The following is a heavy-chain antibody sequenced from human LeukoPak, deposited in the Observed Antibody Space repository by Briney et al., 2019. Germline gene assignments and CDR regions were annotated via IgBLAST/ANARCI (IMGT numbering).Heavy chain of an antibody. D-gene: IGHD3-9*01. J-gene: IGHJ4*02. CDR1: GFTFSSYW. V-gene: IGHV3-7*01. CDR2: KRHDGNDK. Sequence: WGSLRLSGAASGFTFSSYWMSWGRQALGKGLEGGANKRHDGNDKYCVDSVNDRFTLSRDNAKNSQYLKMTSLRAEDTAVYYCASYYDILTGLDYWGQGTLVTVSS. CDR3: ASYYDILTGLDY.